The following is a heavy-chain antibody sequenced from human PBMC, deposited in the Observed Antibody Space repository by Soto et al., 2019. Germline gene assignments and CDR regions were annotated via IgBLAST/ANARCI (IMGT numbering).Heavy chain of an antibody. CDR3: ARGFLSVLPYYYYGLDV. CDR1: AYPFTSYG. J-gene: IGHJ6*02. D-gene: IGHD2-15*01. CDR2: ISVYNGNT. Sequence: QVQLVQSGVEVKNPGASVRVSCKASAYPFTSYGISWVRQAPGQGLEWMGWISVYNGNTNYAREFEGIVTLTTDTSTSTAYMELRSLRSDDTAVYYCARGFLSVLPYYYYGLDVWSDGTTVIVSS. V-gene: IGHV1-18*01.